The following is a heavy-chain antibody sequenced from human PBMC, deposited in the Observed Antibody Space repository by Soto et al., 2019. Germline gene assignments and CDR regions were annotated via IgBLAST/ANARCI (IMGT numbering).Heavy chain of an antibody. Sequence: SVKVSCKASGGTFSSYAISWLRQAPGQGLEWMGGIIPIFGTANYAQKFQGRVTITADESTSTAYMELSRLRYEDTAVYCCGRARLRGYDLKDHSGWCDPWGQGTLVIISS. CDR1: GGTFSSYA. V-gene: IGHV1-69*13. CDR2: IIPIFGTA. J-gene: IGHJ5*02. D-gene: IGHD5-12*01. CDR3: GRARLRGYDLKDHSGWCDP.